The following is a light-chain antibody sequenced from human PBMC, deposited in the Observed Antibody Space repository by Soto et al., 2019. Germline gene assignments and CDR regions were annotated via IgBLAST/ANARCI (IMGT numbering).Light chain of an antibody. CDR1: QTVSSSF. Sequence: EIALTQSPGTLSLSPVERATLSCRASQTVSSSFIAWYQHKPGQAPRLLVYDTSTRATGIPDRYSGSESGTDFTLTISRLEPEDFAVFFCQQYGTSEITFGQGTQLDIK. V-gene: IGKV3-20*01. CDR3: QQYGTSEIT. J-gene: IGKJ5*01. CDR2: DTS.